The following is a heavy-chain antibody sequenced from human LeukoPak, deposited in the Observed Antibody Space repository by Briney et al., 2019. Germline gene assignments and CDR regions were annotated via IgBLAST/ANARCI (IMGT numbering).Heavy chain of an antibody. Sequence: SGPALGKPTQTLTLTCTFSGFSLASSGMCVNWNRQPPGKALGWLARIDWDDAKWYSTYLKTRLTLSKDTSKNQVVLTMPNMDPVDTDTYYCARLYGSSSGLFASWGQGTLVTVSS. CDR2: IDWDDAK. D-gene: IGHD6-6*01. J-gene: IGHJ4*02. CDR3: ARLYGSSSGLFAS. CDR1: GFSLASSGMC. V-gene: IGHV2-70*11.